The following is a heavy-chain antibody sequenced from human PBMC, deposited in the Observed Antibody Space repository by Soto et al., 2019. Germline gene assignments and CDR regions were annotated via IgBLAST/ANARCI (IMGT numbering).Heavy chain of an antibody. CDR3: VTVNLVGAAYYFDY. Sequence: SETLSLTCAVYGGSFSGYYWSWIRQPPGKGLEWIGEINHSGSTNYNPSLKSRVSMSVDTSENQFSLRLTSVTAADTAVYYCVTVNLVGAAYYFDYWGPGTLVTVSS. J-gene: IGHJ4*02. D-gene: IGHD1-26*01. V-gene: IGHV4-34*01. CDR2: INHSGST. CDR1: GGSFSGYY.